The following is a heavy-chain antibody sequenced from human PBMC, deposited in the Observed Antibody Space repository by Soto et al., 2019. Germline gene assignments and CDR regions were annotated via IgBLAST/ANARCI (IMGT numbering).Heavy chain of an antibody. Sequence: GGSLRLSCSASGFTFSDYYISWIRQAPGKGLEWVSYISSSATTITYADSMKGRFTISRDNAKNSLYLQMNSLRAEDTAVYYCAREARGPYGGYNDDWGQGTLVTVSS. CDR3: AREARGPYGGYNDD. D-gene: IGHD5-12*01. CDR1: GFTFSDYY. CDR2: ISSSATTI. J-gene: IGHJ4*02. V-gene: IGHV3-11*01.